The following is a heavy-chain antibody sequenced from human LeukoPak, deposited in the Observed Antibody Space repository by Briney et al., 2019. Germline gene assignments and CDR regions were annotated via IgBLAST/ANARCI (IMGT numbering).Heavy chain of an antibody. D-gene: IGHD2-2*01. Sequence: GESLRLSCAASGFTFSSYAMSWVRQAPGKGLEWVSAISGRDSSTYYADSVKGRFTISRDDSKNTLHLQMNSLRAEDTALYYCARVGPPSVVTMTFDFWGQGTLVTVSS. CDR1: GFTFSSYA. V-gene: IGHV3-23*01. CDR2: ISGRDSST. J-gene: IGHJ4*02. CDR3: ARVGPPSVVTMTFDF.